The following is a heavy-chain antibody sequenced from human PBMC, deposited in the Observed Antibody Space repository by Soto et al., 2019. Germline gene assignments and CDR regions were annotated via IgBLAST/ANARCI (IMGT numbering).Heavy chain of an antibody. J-gene: IGHJ4*02. Sequence: QVQLVQSGGGLVRPGGSLRLSCEASGFIFSDYYMAWIRQAPGKGLEWVSYISGSGDTIYYADSVKGRFTISRDSAQDSLYLQMNTLRAEDTAIYYCARLGQFDFWGQGPVVTVAS. CDR1: GFIFSDYY. V-gene: IGHV3-11*01. D-gene: IGHD6-6*01. CDR3: ARLGQFDF. CDR2: ISGSGDTI.